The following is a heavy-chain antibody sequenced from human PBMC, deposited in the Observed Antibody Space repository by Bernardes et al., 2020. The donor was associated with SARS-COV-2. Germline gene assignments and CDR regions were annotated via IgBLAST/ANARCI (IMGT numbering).Heavy chain of an antibody. CDR1: GFMFNDYG. V-gene: IGHV3-20*01. D-gene: IGHD5-18*01. CDR3: ARGYFYGPFDL. CDR2: INRNGGST. Sequence: GGSLRLSCAASGFMFNDYGMSWVRQAPGKGLEWVSGINRNGGSTGHADSVKGRFTISRDNAKNSLYLQLNSLRAEDTALYHCARGYFYGPFDLWGQGTLVTVSS. J-gene: IGHJ4*02.